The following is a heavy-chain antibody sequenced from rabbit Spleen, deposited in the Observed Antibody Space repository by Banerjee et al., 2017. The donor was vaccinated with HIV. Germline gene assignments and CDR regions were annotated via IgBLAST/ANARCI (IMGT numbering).Heavy chain of an antibody. Sequence: QEQLEESGGDLVKPEGSLTLTCTASGFDLSSYYYMCWVRQAPGKGLEWIACIYTGSSGSTYYASWAKGRFTISKTSSTTVTLQMTSLTAADTATYFCARGHSSSGWGLNLWGPGTLVTVS. J-gene: IGHJ4*01. V-gene: IGHV1S45*01. CDR3: ARGHSSSGWGLNL. CDR1: GFDLSSYYY. D-gene: IGHD4-1*01. CDR2: IYTGSSGST.